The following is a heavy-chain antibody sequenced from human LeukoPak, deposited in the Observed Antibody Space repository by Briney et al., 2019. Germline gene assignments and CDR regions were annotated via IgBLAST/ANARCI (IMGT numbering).Heavy chain of an antibody. V-gene: IGHV3-7*01. CDR1: GFTFSSYS. D-gene: IGHD2-2*01. CDR3: ARGPSFFGY. CDR2: IEQDGSEK. J-gene: IGHJ4*02. Sequence: HPGGSLRLSCAASGFTFSSYSMNWVRQAPGKGLEWVANIEQDGSEKYYVDSVKGRFTMSRDNAKNSLYLQMNSLRAEDTAVYYCARGPSFFGYWGQGTLVTVSS.